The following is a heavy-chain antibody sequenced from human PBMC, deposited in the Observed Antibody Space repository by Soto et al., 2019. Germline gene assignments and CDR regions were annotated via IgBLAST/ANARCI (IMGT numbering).Heavy chain of an antibody. CDR2: ISGSGGST. J-gene: IGHJ6*02. CDR1: GFTFSSYA. Sequence: VGSLRLSCAASGFTFSSYAMSWVRQAPGKGLEWVSAISGSGGSTYYADSVKGRFTISRDNSKNTLYLQMNSLRAEDTAVYYCAKSTMALTWALDVWGQGTTVTVSS. V-gene: IGHV3-23*01. D-gene: IGHD3-10*01. CDR3: AKSTMALTWALDV.